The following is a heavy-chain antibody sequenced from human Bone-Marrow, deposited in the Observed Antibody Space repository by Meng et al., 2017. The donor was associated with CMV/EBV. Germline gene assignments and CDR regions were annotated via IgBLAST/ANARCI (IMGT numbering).Heavy chain of an antibody. Sequence: ASVKVSCKASGYTFIDYYMHWVRQAPGQGLEWMGWINPNSGGTDYAQKFQGRVTLTRDTSMNTAYMELSSLRSYDTAVYYCARDKWLRLRYFDYWGQGTLVTVSS. CDR1: GYTFIDYY. J-gene: IGHJ4*02. CDR3: ARDKWLRLRYFDY. CDR2: INPNSGGT. D-gene: IGHD5-12*01. V-gene: IGHV1-2*02.